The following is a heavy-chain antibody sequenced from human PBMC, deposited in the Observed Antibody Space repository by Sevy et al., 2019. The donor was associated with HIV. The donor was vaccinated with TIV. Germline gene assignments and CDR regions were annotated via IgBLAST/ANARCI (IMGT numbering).Heavy chain of an antibody. CDR2: ISGSGGST. Sequence: GGSLRLSCAASGFTFSSYAMSWVRQAPGKGLEWVSAISGSGGSTYYADSVKGRFTISRDNSKNTLYLQMNSLRAEDTAVYYCAKVLASPANRYYYYYGMDVWGQGTTVTVSS. CDR1: GFTFSSYA. V-gene: IGHV3-23*01. J-gene: IGHJ6*02. CDR3: AKVLASPANRYYYYYGMDV. D-gene: IGHD2-2*01.